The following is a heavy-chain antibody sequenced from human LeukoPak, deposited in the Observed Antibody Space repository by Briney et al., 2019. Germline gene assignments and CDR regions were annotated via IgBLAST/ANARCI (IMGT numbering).Heavy chain of an antibody. CDR2: IHYSGST. CDR1: GGSISNYY. Sequence: PSESLSLTCTVSGGSISNYYWSWIRQPPGKGLEWIGYIHYSGSTKYNPSLKSRATIPVDTSKSQFSLKLSSVTAADTAIYYCARGYSSSWYYFDYWGQGTLVTVSS. D-gene: IGHD6-13*01. J-gene: IGHJ4*02. V-gene: IGHV4-59*08. CDR3: ARGYSSSWYYFDY.